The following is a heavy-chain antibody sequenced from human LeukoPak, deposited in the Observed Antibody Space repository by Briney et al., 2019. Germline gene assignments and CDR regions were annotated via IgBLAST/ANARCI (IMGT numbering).Heavy chain of an antibody. D-gene: IGHD3-22*01. J-gene: IGHJ4*02. CDR3: ARVDRSIDYYDSSGYYHAFGY. Sequence: ASVKVSCKASGYTFTSYGISWVRQAPGQGLEWMGWISAYNGNTNYAQKLQGRVTMTTDTSTSTAYMELRSLRSDDMAVYYCARVDRSIDYYDSSGYYHAFGYWGQGTLVTVSS. CDR2: ISAYNGNT. CDR1: GYTFTSYG. V-gene: IGHV1-18*03.